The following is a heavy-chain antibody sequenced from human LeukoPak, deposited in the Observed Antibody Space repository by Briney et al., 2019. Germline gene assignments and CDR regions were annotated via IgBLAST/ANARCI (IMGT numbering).Heavy chain of an antibody. CDR1: GFTFSNPF. CDR2: IKKDGSEQ. V-gene: IGHV3-7*01. D-gene: IGHD6-19*01. Sequence: PGGSLRLSCAASGFTFSNPFMSWVRQSPGKGLEWVAYIKKDGSEQFYVDSVKGRFTISRDNAKNSLDLQMNSLQVEDTAVYYCAKGGWYPDYWGLGSLVTVSS. J-gene: IGHJ4*02. CDR3: AKGGWYPDY.